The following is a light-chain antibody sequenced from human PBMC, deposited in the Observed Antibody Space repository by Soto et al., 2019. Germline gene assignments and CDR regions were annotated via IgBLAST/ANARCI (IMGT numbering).Light chain of an antibody. CDR2: SVS. Sequence: EIVMTQSPATLSVSPGERATLSCRASQSVSSNLAWYQQKPGQAPRLLIYSVSSRATGIPDRFSGSGSGTDFTLTISRLEPEDFAVYYCQQYGSSPVTFGQGTRLE. CDR1: QSVSSN. J-gene: IGKJ5*01. V-gene: IGKV3-20*01. CDR3: QQYGSSPVT.